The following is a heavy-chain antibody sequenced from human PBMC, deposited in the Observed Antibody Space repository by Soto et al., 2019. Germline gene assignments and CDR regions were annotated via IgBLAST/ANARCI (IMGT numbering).Heavy chain of an antibody. CDR3: AREPVAAARYYGMDV. CDR1: GFTFSSYG. J-gene: IGHJ6*02. V-gene: IGHV3-33*01. CDR2: IWYDGSNK. D-gene: IGHD6-13*01. Sequence: GGSLRLSCAASGFTFSSYGMHWVRQAPGKGLEWVAVIWYDGSNKYYADSVKGRFTISRDNSKNTLYLQMNSLRAEDMSVYYCAREPVAAARYYGMDVWGQGTTVTVSS.